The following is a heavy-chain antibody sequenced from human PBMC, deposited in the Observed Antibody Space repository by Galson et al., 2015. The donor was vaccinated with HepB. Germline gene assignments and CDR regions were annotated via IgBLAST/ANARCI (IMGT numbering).Heavy chain of an antibody. J-gene: IGHJ5*02. V-gene: IGHV3-7*03. CDR3: ARDRFYRDILTGYPPPIA. CDR2: IKHDGSEN. D-gene: IGHD3-9*01. CDR1: GFTFSSYW. Sequence: SLRLSCAASGFTFSSYWMSWVRQAPGQGLEWVANIKHDGSENYYVDSVKGRFTISRDNAKNSLYLQMNSLRAEDTAVYYCARDRFYRDILTGYPPPIAWGQGTLVTVSS.